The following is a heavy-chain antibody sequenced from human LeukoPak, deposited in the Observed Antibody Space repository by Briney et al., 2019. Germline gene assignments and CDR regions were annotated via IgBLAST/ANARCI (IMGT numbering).Heavy chain of an antibody. CDR1: GFTFSSYG. Sequence: GGSLRLSCVASGFTFSSYGMNWVRQAPGKGLEWVSSISSSSSYIYYADSVKGRFTISRDNAKNSLYLQVNSLRAEDTAVYYCARDNYDSSGYYYYYFDYWGQGTLVTVSS. D-gene: IGHD3-22*01. J-gene: IGHJ4*02. CDR3: ARDNYDSSGYYYYYFDY. CDR2: ISSSSSYI. V-gene: IGHV3-21*01.